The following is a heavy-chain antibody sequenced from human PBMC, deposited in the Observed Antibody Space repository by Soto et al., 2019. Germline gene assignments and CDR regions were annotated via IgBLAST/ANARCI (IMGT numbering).Heavy chain of an antibody. CDR2: ISSNGIST. V-gene: IGHV3-64*02. J-gene: IGHJ6*02. D-gene: IGHD1-26*01. Sequence: PGKGLEYVSAISSNGISTYYADSVKGRFTISRDNSKNMLYLQVGSLRAEDMAVYYCARGISVNHYYLGMDVWGQGTTVTVS. CDR3: ARGISVNHYYLGMDV.